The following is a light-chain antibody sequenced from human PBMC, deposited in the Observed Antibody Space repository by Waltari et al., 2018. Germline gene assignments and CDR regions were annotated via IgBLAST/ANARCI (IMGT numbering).Light chain of an antibody. CDR2: DVR. CDR1: TDDVGLYNY. CDR3: NSYSSSDTYVL. Sequence: QSALTQPASVSGSPGQSITISCTGTTDDVGLYNYVAWYQQHPGKAPKLIIYDVRKRPSGVSNRVSGSPSGNTASLTISGLQAEDEADYYCNSYSSSDTYVLFGGGTKLTVL. J-gene: IGLJ2*01. V-gene: IGLV2-14*03.